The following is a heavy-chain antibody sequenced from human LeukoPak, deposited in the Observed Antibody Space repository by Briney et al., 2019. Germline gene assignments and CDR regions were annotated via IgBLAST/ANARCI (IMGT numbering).Heavy chain of an antibody. CDR2: ISYDGSNK. J-gene: IGHJ5*02. V-gene: IGHV3-30-3*01. Sequence: GGSLRLSCAASGFTFSSYAMHWVRQAPGKGLEWVAVISYDGSNKYYADSVKGRFTISRDNSKNTLYLQMNSLRAEDTAVYYCARDDDYGDRRWFDPWGQGTLVTVSS. D-gene: IGHD4-17*01. CDR1: GFTFSSYA. CDR3: ARDDDYGDRRWFDP.